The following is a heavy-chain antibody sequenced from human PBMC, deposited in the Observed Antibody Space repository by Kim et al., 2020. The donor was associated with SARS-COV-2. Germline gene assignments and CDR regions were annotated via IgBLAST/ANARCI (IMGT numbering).Heavy chain of an antibody. D-gene: IGHD6-6*01. CDR1: GGSISSGGYS. CDR2: IYHSGST. V-gene: IGHV4-30-2*01. Sequence: SETLSLTCAVSGGSISSGGYSWSWIRQPPGKGLEWIGYIYHSGSTYYNPSLKSRVTISVDRSKNQFSLKLSSVTAADTAVYYCARVRYSSSWKYYFDYWGQGTLVTVSS. J-gene: IGHJ4*02. CDR3: ARVRYSSSWKYYFDY.